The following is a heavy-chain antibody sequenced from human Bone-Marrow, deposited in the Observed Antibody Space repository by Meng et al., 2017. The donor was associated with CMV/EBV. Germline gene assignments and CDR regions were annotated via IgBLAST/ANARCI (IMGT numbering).Heavy chain of an antibody. V-gene: IGHV1-8*01. CDR1: GYTFTSYD. Sequence: ASVKVSCKASGYTFTSYDINWVRQATGQGLEWMGWMNPNSGNTGYAQKFQGRVTMTRNTSISTVYMELSSLRSEDTAVYYCARSEYSSSSHFDYWGQGTLVTVSS. D-gene: IGHD6-6*01. CDR3: ARSEYSSSSHFDY. J-gene: IGHJ4*02. CDR2: MNPNSGNT.